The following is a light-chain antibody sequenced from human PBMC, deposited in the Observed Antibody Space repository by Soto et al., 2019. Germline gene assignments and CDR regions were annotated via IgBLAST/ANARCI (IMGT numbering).Light chain of an antibody. V-gene: IGKV1-5*03. CDR2: KAS. CDR3: QQYNSPPLT. J-gene: IGKJ4*01. CDR1: QSISSW. Sequence: DMQMTQSPSTLSASVGDRVTITCRASQSISSWLAWYQQKPGKAPKLLIYKASSLESGVPSRFSGSGSGTEFTLTISSLQPDDFATYYCQQYNSPPLTFGGGTKVDIK.